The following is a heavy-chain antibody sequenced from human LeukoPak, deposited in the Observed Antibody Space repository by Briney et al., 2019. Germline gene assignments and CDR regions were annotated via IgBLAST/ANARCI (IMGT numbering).Heavy chain of an antibody. CDR1: GYTFTGYY. D-gene: IGHD6-13*01. CDR3: ARVAAAGQNYYYYYYMDV. J-gene: IGHJ6*03. V-gene: IGHV1-2*02. Sequence: GASVKVSCKASGYTFTGYYMHWVRQAPGQGLEWMGWINPNSGGTYYAQKFQGRVTMTSDTSISTAYMELSSLRSEDTAVYYCARVAAAGQNYYYYYYMDVWGKGTTVTVSS. CDR2: INPNSGGT.